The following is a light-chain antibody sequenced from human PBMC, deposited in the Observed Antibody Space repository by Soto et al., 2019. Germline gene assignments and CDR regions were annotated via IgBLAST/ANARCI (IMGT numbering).Light chain of an antibody. Sequence: DIVLTQSPGTLSLSPGERATLFCRASQSLSTRYLVWYQQRSGQAPRLLISGASSRAAGIPDRFSGSGSGTDFTLTISSLAPEDFAVYYCQQYDTSPFSFGQGTKVEI. V-gene: IGKV3-20*01. J-gene: IGKJ2*01. CDR3: QQYDTSPFS. CDR2: GAS. CDR1: QSLSTRY.